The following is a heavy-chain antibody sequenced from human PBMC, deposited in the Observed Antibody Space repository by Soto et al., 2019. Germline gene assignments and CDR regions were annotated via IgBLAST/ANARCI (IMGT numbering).Heavy chain of an antibody. CDR2: IYTSGST. Sequence: SETLSLTCTVSGGSISSYYRSWIRQPAGKGLEWIGRIYTSGSTNCNPSLKSRVTMSVDTSKNQFSLKLSSVTAADTAMYYCARDQYDFRSGSYYYAMEVWGQGTKVTVSS. J-gene: IGHJ6*02. CDR3: ARDQYDFRSGSYYYAMEV. CDR1: GGSISSYY. D-gene: IGHD3-3*01. V-gene: IGHV4-4*07.